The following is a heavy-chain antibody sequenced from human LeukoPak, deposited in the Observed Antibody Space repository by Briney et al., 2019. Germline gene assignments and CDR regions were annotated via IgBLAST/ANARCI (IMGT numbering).Heavy chain of an antibody. D-gene: IGHD3-16*01. Sequence: GGSLRLSCAASGFTFSSYWMHWVRQDPGKGLVGVSRINNDGRSTNYADSVKGRFTISRDNAKNTLYLQMNSLRAEDTAVYYCARVRWGGLYYFDYWGQGTLVTVSS. V-gene: IGHV3-74*01. CDR1: GFTFSSYW. CDR2: INNDGRST. CDR3: ARVRWGGLYYFDY. J-gene: IGHJ4*02.